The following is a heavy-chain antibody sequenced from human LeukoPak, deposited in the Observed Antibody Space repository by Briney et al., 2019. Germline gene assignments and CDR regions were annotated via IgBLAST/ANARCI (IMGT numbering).Heavy chain of an antibody. V-gene: IGHV1-2*02. J-gene: IGHJ5*02. Sequence: ASVTVSFTASGYTFTVYYMHWVRQAPGQGLEWMGWINPNSGGTNYAQKFQGRVTMTRDTSISTAYMELSRLRSDDTAVYYCARGHRRYTVTTQYNWFDPWGQGTLVTVSS. D-gene: IGHD4-17*01. CDR1: GYTFTVYY. CDR3: ARGHRRYTVTTQYNWFDP. CDR2: INPNSGGT.